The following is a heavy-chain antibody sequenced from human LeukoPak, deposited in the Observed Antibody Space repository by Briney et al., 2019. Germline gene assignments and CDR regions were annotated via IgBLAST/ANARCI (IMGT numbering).Heavy chain of an antibody. V-gene: IGHV1-18*01. CDR2: ISAYNGNT. Sequence: GASVKVSCKASGYTFTSYGISWVRQAPGQGLEWMGWISAYNGNTNHAQKLQGRVTMTTDTSTSTAYMELRSLRSDDTAVYYCARVAPDYYDSSGYPPYYFDYWGQGTLVTVSS. D-gene: IGHD3-22*01. CDR3: ARVAPDYYDSSGYPPYYFDY. J-gene: IGHJ4*02. CDR1: GYTFTSYG.